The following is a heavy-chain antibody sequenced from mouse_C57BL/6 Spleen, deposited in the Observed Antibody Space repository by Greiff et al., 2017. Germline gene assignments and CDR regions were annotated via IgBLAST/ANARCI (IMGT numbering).Heavy chain of an antibody. CDR2: INYDGSST. J-gene: IGHJ1*03. D-gene: IGHD1-1*01. CDR1: GFTFSDYY. CDR3: AREVYGSSYGYFDV. Sequence: EVHLVESEGGLVQPGSSMKLSCTASGFTFSDYYMAWVRQVPEKGLEWVANINYDGSSTYYLESLKSRFIISRDNAKNILYLQMSSLKSEDTATYYCAREVYGSSYGYFDVWGTGTTVTVSS. V-gene: IGHV5-16*01.